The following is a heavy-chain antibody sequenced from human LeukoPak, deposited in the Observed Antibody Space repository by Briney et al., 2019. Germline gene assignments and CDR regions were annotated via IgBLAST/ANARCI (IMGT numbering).Heavy chain of an antibody. J-gene: IGHJ4*02. CDR2: ISYNGNRT. Sequence: GGSLRLSCSASGFTFSNFAMHWVRQAPGKGLEYVSAISYNGNRTYYADSLKGRFTISRDNSKNTLYLQMSSLRVEDTAIYYCVKDLGVVGNYFDYWGQGTRVTVSS. CDR3: VKDLGVVGNYFDY. D-gene: IGHD2-15*01. CDR1: GFTFSNFA. V-gene: IGHV3-64D*09.